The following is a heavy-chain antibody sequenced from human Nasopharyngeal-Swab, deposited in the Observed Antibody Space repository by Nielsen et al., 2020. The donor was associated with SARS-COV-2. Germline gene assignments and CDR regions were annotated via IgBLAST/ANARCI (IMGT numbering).Heavy chain of an antibody. V-gene: IGHV5-51*01. J-gene: IGHJ4*02. CDR3: ARHRTVTTGGIFL. Sequence: GESLKISCKASGYFFNTYWIGWVRQMPGKGLEWMGIIFPDDSDTRYSPSFQGQVTISADKSISTAYLQWSSLKASDTAMYYCARHRTVTTGGIFLWGQGTLVTVSS. CDR2: IFPDDSDT. CDR1: GYFFNTYW. D-gene: IGHD4-11*01.